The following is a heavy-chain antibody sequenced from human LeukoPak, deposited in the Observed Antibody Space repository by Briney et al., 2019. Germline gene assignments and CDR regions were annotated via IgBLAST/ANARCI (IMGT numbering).Heavy chain of an antibody. CDR3: AKFGADY. Sequence: ETLSLTCAVYGGSFSGYYWSWVRQAPGKGLEWVSAISGSGGSTYYADSVKGRFTISRDNSKNTLYLQMNSLRAEDTAVYYCAKFGADYWGQGTLVTVSS. V-gene: IGHV3-23*01. D-gene: IGHD3-3*01. J-gene: IGHJ4*02. CDR2: ISGSGGST. CDR1: GGSFSGYY.